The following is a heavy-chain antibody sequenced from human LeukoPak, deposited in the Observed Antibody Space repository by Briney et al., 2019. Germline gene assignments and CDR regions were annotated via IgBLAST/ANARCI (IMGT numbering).Heavy chain of an antibody. CDR1: GGTFSSYA. CDR2: IIPIFGTA. J-gene: IGHJ4*02. V-gene: IGHV1-69*05. CDR3: ARETLGYCSGGSCFRGFDY. Sequence: SVKVSCKASGGTFSSYAISWVRQAPGQGLEWMGGIIPIFGTANYAQKFQGRVTITTDESTSTAYMELSSLRSEDTAVYYCARETLGYCSGGSCFRGFDYWGQGTLVTVSS. D-gene: IGHD2-15*01.